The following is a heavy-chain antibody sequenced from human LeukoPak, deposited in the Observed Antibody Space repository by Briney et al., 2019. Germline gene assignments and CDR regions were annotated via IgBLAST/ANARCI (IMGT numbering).Heavy chain of an antibody. CDR2: IKQDGSEK. CDR1: GFTFSSYW. D-gene: IGHD6-13*01. V-gene: IGHV3-7*04. Sequence: GGSLRLSCAASGFTFSSYWMSWVRQAPGKGLEWVANIKQDGSEKYYVDSVKGRFTISRDNAKNSLYLQMNGLRAEDTAVYYCARAGYSSSWYRNYYYYYMDVWGKGTTVTVSS. CDR3: ARAGYSSSWYRNYYYYYMDV. J-gene: IGHJ6*03.